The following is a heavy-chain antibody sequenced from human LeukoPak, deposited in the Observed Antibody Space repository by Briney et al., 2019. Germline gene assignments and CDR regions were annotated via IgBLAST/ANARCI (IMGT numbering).Heavy chain of an antibody. CDR2: INPSGGST. CDR3: ARVGYHYYDSTGYSNFDY. J-gene: IGHJ4*02. V-gene: IGHV1-46*01. Sequence: GASVKVSCKASGYTFTSYYMHWVRQAPGQGLEWMGIINPSGGSTSYAQKFQGRVTMTRDMSTSTVYMELSSLRSEDTAVYYCARVGYHYYDSTGYSNFDYWGQGTLVTVSS. D-gene: IGHD3-22*01. CDR1: GYTFTSYY.